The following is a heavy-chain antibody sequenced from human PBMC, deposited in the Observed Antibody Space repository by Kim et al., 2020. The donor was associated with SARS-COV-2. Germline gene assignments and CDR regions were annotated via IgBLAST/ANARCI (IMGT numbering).Heavy chain of an antibody. CDR1: GFTFSSYE. V-gene: IGHV3-48*03. J-gene: IGHJ6*02. CDR3: ARDWEIPYLGHYGDPDYYYYYGMDV. CDR2: ISSSGSTI. D-gene: IGHD4-17*01. Sequence: GGSLRLSCAASGFTFSSYEMNWVRQAPGKGLEWVSYISSSGSTIYYADSVKGRFTISRDNAKNSLYLQMNSLRAEDTAVYYCARDWEIPYLGHYGDPDYYYYYGMDVWGQGTTVTVSS.